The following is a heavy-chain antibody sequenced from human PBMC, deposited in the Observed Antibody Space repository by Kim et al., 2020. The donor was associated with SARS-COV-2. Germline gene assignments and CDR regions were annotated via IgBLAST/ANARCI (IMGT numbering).Heavy chain of an antibody. CDR1: GGSISSGHYF. V-gene: IGHV4-39*01. Sequence: SETLSLTCTVSGGSISSGHYFWGWIRQSPGKGLEWIGSVYHSGSTYYNPSLKSRVTISVDTSKNQFSLKVNSVTAADAAVYYCARTYSNTSRSGYDYWG. J-gene: IGHJ4*01. D-gene: IGHD5-12*01. CDR3: ARTYSNTSRSGYDY. CDR2: VYHSGST.